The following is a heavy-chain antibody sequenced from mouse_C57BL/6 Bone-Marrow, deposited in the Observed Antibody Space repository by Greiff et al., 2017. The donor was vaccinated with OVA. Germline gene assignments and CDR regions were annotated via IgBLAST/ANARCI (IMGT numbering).Heavy chain of an antibody. V-gene: IGHV1-59*01. Sequence: QVQLQQPGAELVRPGTSVKLSCKASGYTFTSYWMHWVKQRPGQGLEWIGVIDPSDSYPNYNQKFKGKATLTVDTSSSTAYMQLSSLTSEDSAVYYCARAYYSNYDFAYWGQGTLVTVSA. CDR1: GYTFTSYW. CDR2: IDPSDSYP. CDR3: ARAYYSNYDFAY. D-gene: IGHD2-5*01. J-gene: IGHJ3*01.